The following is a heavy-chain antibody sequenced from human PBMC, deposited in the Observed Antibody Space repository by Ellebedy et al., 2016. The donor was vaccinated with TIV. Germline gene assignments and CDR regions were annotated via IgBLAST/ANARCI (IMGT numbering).Heavy chain of an antibody. Sequence: SEKGRFTISSDTAKNSLYLQMNSLRGDDTAVSYCARAGTLEMNHFVYWGQGTLVTVSS. D-gene: IGHD5-24*01. J-gene: IGHJ4*02. CDR3: ARAGTLEMNHFVY. V-gene: IGHV3-7*04.